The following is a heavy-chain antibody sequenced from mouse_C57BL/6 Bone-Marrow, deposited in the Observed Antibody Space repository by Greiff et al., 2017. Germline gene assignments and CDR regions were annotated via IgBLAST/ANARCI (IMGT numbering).Heavy chain of an antibody. J-gene: IGHJ2*01. Sequence: VQLQQSGPELVKPGASVKISCKASGYSFTSYYINWVKQRPGQGLEWIGWIYPGGGNTKYNAKFKGKATLTADTSSSTAYMQLSSLTSEYSAVYYCSRSHYSNPFDYWGQGTTLTVSS. D-gene: IGHD2-5*01. V-gene: IGHV1-66*01. CDR1: GYSFTSYY. CDR3: SRSHYSNPFDY. CDR2: IYPGGGNT.